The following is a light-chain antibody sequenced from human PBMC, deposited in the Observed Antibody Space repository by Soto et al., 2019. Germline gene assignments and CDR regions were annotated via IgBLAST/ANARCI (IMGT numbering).Light chain of an antibody. V-gene: IGKV3-15*01. CDR2: DAT. CDR1: QGINDY. J-gene: IGKJ1*01. CDR3: QQYNNWPPT. Sequence: EVVKTQSPATLSVSPGERASLSCRASQGINDYPAWCQQKPGQAPLLHIYDATTRATAIPARFSGSGSVRKFTPSNSSLQSEDFAVYYCQQYNNWPPTFGQGTKADI.